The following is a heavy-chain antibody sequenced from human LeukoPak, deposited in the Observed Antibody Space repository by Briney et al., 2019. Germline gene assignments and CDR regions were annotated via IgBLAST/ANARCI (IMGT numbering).Heavy chain of an antibody. J-gene: IGHJ4*02. V-gene: IGHV1-69*04. CDR3: AAVAARDGGN. CDR1: GGSFSNYD. CDR2: FIPTFGIP. D-gene: IGHD5-24*01. Sequence: GSSVKVSCKASGGSFSNYDFNWVRQAPGQGFEWMGRFIPTFGIPHSAQKFQGRVTITADKSTTTVYMELSSLRSEDTAVYYCAAVAARDGGNWGQGTLVTVSS.